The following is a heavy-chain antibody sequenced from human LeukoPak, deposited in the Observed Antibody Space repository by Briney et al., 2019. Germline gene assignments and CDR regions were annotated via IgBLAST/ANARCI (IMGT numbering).Heavy chain of an antibody. CDR1: GGTCSSYA. V-gene: IGHV1-69*13. J-gene: IGHJ3*02. D-gene: IGHD1-26*01. CDR3: AKESGSYYDAFDI. CDR2: IIPIFGTA. Sequence: SVKVSCKASGGTCSSYAISWVRQAPGQGLEWMGGIIPIFGTANYAQKFQGRVTITADESTSTAYMELSSLRAEDTAVYYCAKESGSYYDAFDIWGQGTMVTVSS.